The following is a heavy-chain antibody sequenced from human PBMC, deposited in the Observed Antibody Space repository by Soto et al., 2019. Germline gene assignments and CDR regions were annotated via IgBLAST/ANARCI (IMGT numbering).Heavy chain of an antibody. CDR3: ARGIGFSFYYIEV. CDR2: ISWNSDTT. D-gene: IGHD6-25*01. Sequence: GGFLRLSCAASGFSFDDYVLHWVRQVPGKGLEWVSGISWNSDTTGYADSVKGRFTISRDNAKNSLYLQMSSLRAEDTALYYCARGIGFSFYYIEVWGKGTTVNVSS. J-gene: IGHJ6*03. CDR1: GFSFDDYV. V-gene: IGHV3-9*01.